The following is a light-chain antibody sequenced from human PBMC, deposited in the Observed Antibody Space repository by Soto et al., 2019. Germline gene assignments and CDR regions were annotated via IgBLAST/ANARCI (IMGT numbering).Light chain of an antibody. CDR1: SNDVGGYDY. J-gene: IGLJ1*01. Sequence: QSVLTQPRSVSGSPGQSVTISCTGSSNDVGGYDYVSWYQQHPGKAPKLLTYDVTKRPSGVPDRFSGSKSGNTASLTISGLQAGDEADYYCCSYAVTYVDVFGTGTKVTVL. V-gene: IGLV2-11*01. CDR2: DVT. CDR3: CSYAVTYVDV.